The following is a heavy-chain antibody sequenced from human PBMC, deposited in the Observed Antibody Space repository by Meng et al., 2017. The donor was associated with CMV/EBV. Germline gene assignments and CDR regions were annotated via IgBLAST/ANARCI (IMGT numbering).Heavy chain of an antibody. D-gene: IGHD2-2*03. Sequence: SETLSLTCTVSGGSISSSSYYWGWIRQPPGKGLEWIGSIYYSGSTYYNPSLKSRVTISVDTSKNQFSLKLSSVTAADTAVYYCARDLCGYCSSAPIDPWGQGTLVTVSS. V-gene: IGHV4-39*07. CDR3: ARDLCGYCSSAPIDP. CDR1: GGSISSSSYY. J-gene: IGHJ5*02. CDR2: IYYSGST.